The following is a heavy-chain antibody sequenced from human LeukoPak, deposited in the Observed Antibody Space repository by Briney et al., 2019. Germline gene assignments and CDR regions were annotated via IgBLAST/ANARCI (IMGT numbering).Heavy chain of an antibody. CDR2: ISGSADST. CDR3: YLRTYYYDSSGYQHSVSLAPRDY. J-gene: IGHJ4*02. Sequence: GGSLRLSCVASGFTFRSYAMSWVRQAPGKGLEWVSGISGSADSTYYADSVKGRFTISRDNSKNTLYVQMNSLRAEDTAVYYCYLRTYYYDSSGYQHSVSLAPRDYWGQGTLVTVSS. CDR1: GFTFRSYA. V-gene: IGHV3-23*01. D-gene: IGHD3-22*01.